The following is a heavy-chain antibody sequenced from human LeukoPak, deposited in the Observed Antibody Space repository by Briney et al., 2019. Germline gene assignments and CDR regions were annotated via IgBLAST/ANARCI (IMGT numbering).Heavy chain of an antibody. CDR1: GFTFSGYA. Sequence: GGSLRLSCAASGFTFSGYAMSWVRQAPGKGLEWVSAISGSGGSTYYADSVKGRFTISRDNSKNTLYLQMNSLRAEDTAVFYCAKERNPYSCSWYSLHYMDVWGKGTTVTVSS. CDR3: AKERNPYSCSWYSLHYMDV. V-gene: IGHV3-23*01. J-gene: IGHJ6*03. CDR2: ISGSGGST. D-gene: IGHD6-13*01.